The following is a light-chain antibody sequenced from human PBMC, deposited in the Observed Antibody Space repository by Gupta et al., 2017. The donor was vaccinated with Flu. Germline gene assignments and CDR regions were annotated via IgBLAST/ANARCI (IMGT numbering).Light chain of an antibody. CDR1: QSLLHSNGYKY. V-gene: IGKV2-28*01. Sequence: DIVMTQSPLYLPVTPGEPASISCRSSQSLLHSNGYKYLDWYLQKPGQSPQLLIYLGANRASGVPDRFSGSGSGTDFTLKISRVEAEDVGFYYCMQALQAPYSFGQGTKLEIK. J-gene: IGKJ2*03. CDR3: MQALQAPYS. CDR2: LGA.